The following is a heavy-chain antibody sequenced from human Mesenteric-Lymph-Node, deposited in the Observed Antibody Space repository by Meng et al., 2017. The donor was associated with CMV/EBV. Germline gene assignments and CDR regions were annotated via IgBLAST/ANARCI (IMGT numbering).Heavy chain of an antibody. J-gene: IGHJ6*02. CDR2: IYNSGST. D-gene: IGHD3-3*01. Sequence: GSLRLSCSVSGDSISSNYWSWIRQPPGKGLEWIGHIYNSGSTNYNPSLKSRVTISVDTSKNQFSLRLSSVTAADTAVYYCARATVNYDFWSGYGWPYGMDVWGQGTTVTVSS. V-gene: IGHV4-59*01. CDR1: GDSISSNY. CDR3: ARATVNYDFWSGYGWPYGMDV.